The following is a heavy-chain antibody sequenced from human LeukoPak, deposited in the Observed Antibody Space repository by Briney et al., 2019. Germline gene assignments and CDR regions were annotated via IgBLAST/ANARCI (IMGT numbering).Heavy chain of an antibody. Sequence: PSDTLSLTCTVSGDSFSGISFYWRWIRQPPGKGLQSIGYIQYSGSTNYNPSLKSRVTISVDTSKNQFSLKLSSVTAADTAVYYCARYYDSSGYWSTPHFDYWGQGTLVTVSS. D-gene: IGHD3-22*01. CDR3: ARYYDSSGYWSTPHFDY. V-gene: IGHV4-61*01. CDR1: GDSFSGISFY. CDR2: IQYSGST. J-gene: IGHJ4*02.